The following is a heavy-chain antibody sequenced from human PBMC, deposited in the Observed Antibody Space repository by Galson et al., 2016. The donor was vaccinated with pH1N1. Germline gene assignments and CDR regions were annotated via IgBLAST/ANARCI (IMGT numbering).Heavy chain of an antibody. V-gene: IGHV3-7*03. CDR3: ARSLSNIAAPTQGVYFDH. Sequence: SLRLSCAGAGFSISTYWMSWVRQAPGKGLEWVANIDHDARGKYYVDSVRGRFTISRDTAKNSLYLQMDSLRVEDTAAYYCARSLSNIAAPTQGVYFDHWGQGTQVTVSS. CDR2: IDHDARGK. J-gene: IGHJ4*02. CDR1: GFSISTYW. D-gene: IGHD6-6*01.